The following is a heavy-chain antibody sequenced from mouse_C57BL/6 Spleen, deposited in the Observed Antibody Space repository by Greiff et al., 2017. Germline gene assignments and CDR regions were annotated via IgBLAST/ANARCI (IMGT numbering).Heavy chain of an antibody. V-gene: IGHV5-12*01. CDR3: ARHVVTTWDYYAMDY. J-gene: IGHJ4*01. Sequence: DVMLVESGGGLVQPGGSLKLSCAASGFTFSDYYMYWVRQTPEKRLEWVAYISNGGGSTYYPDTVKGRFTISRDNAKNTLYLQMGRLKFEDTAMYYCARHVVTTWDYYAMDYWGQGTSVTVSS. CDR2: ISNGGGST. D-gene: IGHD2-1*01. CDR1: GFTFSDYY.